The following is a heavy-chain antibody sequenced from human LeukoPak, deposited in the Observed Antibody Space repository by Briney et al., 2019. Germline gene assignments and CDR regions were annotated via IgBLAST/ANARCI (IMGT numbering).Heavy chain of an antibody. D-gene: IGHD6-19*01. CDR2: INPNGGGT. CDR1: GYTFTGYY. CDR3: ARTAKEYGRGWYSY. J-gene: IGHJ4*02. Sequence: ASVKVSCKASGYTFTGYYMHWVQQAPGQGLEWMGRINPNGGGTNYAQKFQGRVTMTRDTSISTAYMELSRLRSDDTAVYYCARTAKEYGRGWYSYWGQGTLVTVSS. V-gene: IGHV1-2*06.